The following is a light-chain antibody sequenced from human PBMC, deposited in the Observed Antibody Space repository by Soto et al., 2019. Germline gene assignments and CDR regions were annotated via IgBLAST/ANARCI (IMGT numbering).Light chain of an antibody. CDR1: QSVCSD. CDR3: QQRSNWPPWT. Sequence: ELAMTPAPATLTVSTGDISALPCKTSQSVCSDLAWYHQKPGQAPRLLIYGASSRATGIPDRFSGSGSGTDFTLTISSLEPEDFAVYYCQQRSNWPPWTFGQGTKVDIK. CDR2: GAS. V-gene: IGKV3-11*01. J-gene: IGKJ1*01.